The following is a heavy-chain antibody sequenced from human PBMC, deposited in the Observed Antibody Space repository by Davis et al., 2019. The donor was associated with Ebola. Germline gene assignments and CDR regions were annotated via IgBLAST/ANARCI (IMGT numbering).Heavy chain of an antibody. CDR3: ATSNGDYWYFDL. Sequence: GESLKISCAASGFTVSSNYMSWVRQAPGKGLEWVSVIYSGGSTYYADSVKGRFTISRDNSKNTLYLQMNSLRAEDTAVYYCATSNGDYWYFDLWGRGTLVTVSS. D-gene: IGHD4-17*01. V-gene: IGHV3-53*05. CDR1: GFTVSSNY. J-gene: IGHJ2*01. CDR2: IYSGGST.